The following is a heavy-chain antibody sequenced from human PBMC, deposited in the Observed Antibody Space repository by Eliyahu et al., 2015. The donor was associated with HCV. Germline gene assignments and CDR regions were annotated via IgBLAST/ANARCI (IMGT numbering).Heavy chain of an antibody. Sequence: EVQLVESGGGLVKPGGSLRLSCAASGFTFSNAWMSWVRQAPGKGLEWVGRIKSKTDGGTTDYAAPVKGRFTISRDDSKNTLYLQMNSLKTEDTAVYYCTTGSPMTTVTCFDYWDQGTLVTVSS. V-gene: IGHV3-15*01. CDR3: TTGSPMTTVTCFDY. CDR1: GFTFSNAW. J-gene: IGHJ4*02. CDR2: IKSKTDGGTT. D-gene: IGHD4-17*01.